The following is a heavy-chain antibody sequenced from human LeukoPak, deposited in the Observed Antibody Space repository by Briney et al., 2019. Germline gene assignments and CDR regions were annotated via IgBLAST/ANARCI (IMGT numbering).Heavy chain of an antibody. CDR1: GGSMRSSSYY. Sequence: SETLSLTCTVSGGSMRSSSYYWGWIRQPPGKGLEWIGSIYSSGSTYYNPSLKSRVTISVDTSKNQFSLNLSSVPASDTAVYYCARRGGSGRSFDYWGQGILVTVSS. D-gene: IGHD3-10*01. J-gene: IGHJ4*02. CDR2: IYSSGST. CDR3: ARRGGSGRSFDY. V-gene: IGHV4-39*01.